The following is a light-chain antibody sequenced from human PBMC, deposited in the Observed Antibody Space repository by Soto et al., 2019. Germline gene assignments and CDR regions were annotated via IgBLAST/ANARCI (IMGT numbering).Light chain of an antibody. Sequence: DIQMTQSPSTLSGSVGDRVTITCRASQTISSWLAWYQQKPGKAPKLLIYKASTLKSGVPSRFSGSGSGTEFTLTISSLQPEDFATDYCQQANSFPLTFGGGTKVDIK. J-gene: IGKJ4*01. CDR3: QQANSFPLT. CDR1: QTISSW. CDR2: KAS. V-gene: IGKV1-5*03.